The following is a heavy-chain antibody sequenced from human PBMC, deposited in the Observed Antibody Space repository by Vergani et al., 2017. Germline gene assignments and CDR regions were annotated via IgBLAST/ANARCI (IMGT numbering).Heavy chain of an antibody. Sequence: QVQLVQSGAEVKKPGASVKVSCKASGYTFTSYYMHWVRPAPGQGLEWMGIINPSGGSTSYAKKSQGRVTMTRDTSTSTVYMVLSSLRSEDTAVYYCARGVVGYSSSWDWFDPWGQGTLVTVSS. CDR3: ARGVVGYSSSWDWFDP. CDR1: GYTFTSYY. D-gene: IGHD6-13*01. V-gene: IGHV1-46*01. CDR2: INPSGGST. J-gene: IGHJ5*02.